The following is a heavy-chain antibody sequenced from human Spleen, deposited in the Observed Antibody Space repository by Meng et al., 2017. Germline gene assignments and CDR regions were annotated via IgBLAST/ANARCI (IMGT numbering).Heavy chain of an antibody. CDR2: INPNSGGT. J-gene: IGHJ3*02. CDR3: ARDPVSGSRVLDAFDI. CDR1: GYTFTGYY. V-gene: IGHV1-2*06. Sequence: ASVKVSCKASGYTFTGYYMHWVRQAPGQGLEWMGRINPNSGGTNYAQKFQGRVTMTRDTSISAAYMELSRLRSDDTAVYYCARDPVSGSRVLDAFDIWGQGTMVTVSS. D-gene: IGHD1-26*01.